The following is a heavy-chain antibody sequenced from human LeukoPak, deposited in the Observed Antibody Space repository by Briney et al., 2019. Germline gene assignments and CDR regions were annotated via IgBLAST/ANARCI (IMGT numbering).Heavy chain of an antibody. CDR3: ARRAAKAYDYYYYMDL. V-gene: IGHV5-51*01. CDR1: GLNFTNYW. J-gene: IGHJ6*03. Sequence: GEPLKISCQGSGLNFTNYWIGWVRQMPRKGVGWMGVIYLFDSDTKYSPSFQGQVTTSADKSINTAYLQWNSLKASDTARYYCARRAAKAYDYYYYMDLWGKGTTVTVSS. D-gene: IGHD2-2*01. CDR2: IYLFDSDT.